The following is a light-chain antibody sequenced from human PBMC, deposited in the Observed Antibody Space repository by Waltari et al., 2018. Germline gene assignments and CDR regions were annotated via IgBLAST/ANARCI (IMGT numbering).Light chain of an antibody. Sequence: QSALTQPPSASGSPGQSVTISCTGTSSDVGGYNYVSWYQHHPGKAPKVMLYEVNKRPSGGPDRFSGSKSGNTASLTVSGVQAADEADYYCSSYGGSNNLVCGGGTKLTVL. CDR2: EVN. J-gene: IGLJ3*02. CDR3: SSYGGSNNLV. CDR1: SSDVGGYNY. V-gene: IGLV2-8*01.